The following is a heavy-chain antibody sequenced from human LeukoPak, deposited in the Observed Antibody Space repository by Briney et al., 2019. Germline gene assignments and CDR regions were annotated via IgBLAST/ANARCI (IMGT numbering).Heavy chain of an antibody. CDR2: IYHSGST. J-gene: IGHJ4*02. D-gene: IGHD1-20*01. CDR3: AREPGITGTA. CDR1: AYSITSGYF. Sequence: SETLSLTCTVSAYSITSGYFWGWIRQPPGKGLEWIGSIYHSGSTSYNPSLKSRVTISVDKSKNQFSLKLSSVTAADTAVYYCAREPGITGTAWGQGTLVTVSS. V-gene: IGHV4-38-2*02.